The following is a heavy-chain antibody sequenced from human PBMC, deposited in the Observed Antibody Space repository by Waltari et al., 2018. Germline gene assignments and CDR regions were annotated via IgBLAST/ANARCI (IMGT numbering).Heavy chain of an antibody. CDR3: ARGSRRYYYMDV. Sequence: VQLLQWRAGLLNHSETLSPACTGYGVYFRGYDWSWIRQHPGKGLEGIGEINHSGSTNYNPSRKSRVTISVDTSKNQFSLKLNSVTAADTAVYYCARGSRRYYYMDVWGKGTTVTVSS. CDR2: INHSGST. V-gene: IGHV4-34*01. J-gene: IGHJ6*03. CDR1: GVYFRGYD.